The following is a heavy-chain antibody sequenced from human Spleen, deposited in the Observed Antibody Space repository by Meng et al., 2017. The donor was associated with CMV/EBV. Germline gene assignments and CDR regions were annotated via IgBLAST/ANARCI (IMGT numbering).Heavy chain of an antibody. D-gene: IGHD2-15*01. J-gene: IGHJ4*02. Sequence: QITLKESGPTLVKPTQTLTLTSTFSGFSLSTSGMGVGWIRQPPGKALEWLALIYWDDDKRYSPSLKSRLTITKDTSKNQVVLTMTNMDPVDTATYYCAHRDYCSGGTCTFDYWGQGTLVTVSS. CDR2: IYWDDDK. CDR1: GFSLSTSGMG. V-gene: IGHV2-5*02. CDR3: AHRDYCSGGTCTFDY.